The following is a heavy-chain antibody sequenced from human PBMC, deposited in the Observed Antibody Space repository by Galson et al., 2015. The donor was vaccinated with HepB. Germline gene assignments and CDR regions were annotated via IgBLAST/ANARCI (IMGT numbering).Heavy chain of an antibody. D-gene: IGHD3-22*01. CDR3: TSSYYYDRLDY. CDR1: GYTFSNYA. Sequence: SVKVSCKASGYTFSNYAMTWVRQAPGQGLEWMGCINTNTGNPTYAQGFTGRFVFSLDTSVSTAYLQISSLKAEDTAVYYCTSSYYYDRLDYWGQGTLVTVSS. J-gene: IGHJ4*02. CDR2: INTNTGNP. V-gene: IGHV7-4-1*02.